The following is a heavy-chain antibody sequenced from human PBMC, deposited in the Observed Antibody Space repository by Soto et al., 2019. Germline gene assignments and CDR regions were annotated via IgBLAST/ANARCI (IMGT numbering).Heavy chain of an antibody. D-gene: IGHD6-13*01. CDR3: AREAGIAAAGKNYYGMDV. V-gene: IGHV4-61*08. Sequence: SETLSLTCTVSGGSINSGGYYWSWIRQPPGKGLEWIGYIYYSGSTNYNPSLKSRVTISVDTSKNQFSLKLSSVTAADTAVYYCAREAGIAAAGKNYYGMDVWGQGTTVTVSS. CDR1: GGSINSGGYY. CDR2: IYYSGST. J-gene: IGHJ6*02.